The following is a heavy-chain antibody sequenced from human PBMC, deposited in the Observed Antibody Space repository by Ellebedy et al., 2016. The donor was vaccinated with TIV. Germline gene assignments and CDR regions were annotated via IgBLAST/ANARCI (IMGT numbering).Heavy chain of an antibody. CDR1: GYTFTSYG. D-gene: IGHD2-2*01. Sequence: ASVKVSCXASGYTFTSYGISWVRQAPGQGLEWMGWISAYNGNTNYAQKLQGRVTMTTDTSTSTAYMELRSLRSDDTAVYYCARDCYCSSTSCQGCYYYYGMDVWGQGTTVTVSS. CDR2: ISAYNGNT. V-gene: IGHV1-18*04. J-gene: IGHJ6*02. CDR3: ARDCYCSSTSCQGCYYYYGMDV.